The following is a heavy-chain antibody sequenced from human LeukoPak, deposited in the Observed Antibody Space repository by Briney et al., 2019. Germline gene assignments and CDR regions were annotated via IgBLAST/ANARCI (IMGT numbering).Heavy chain of an antibody. D-gene: IGHD6-13*01. CDR3: ARYSSSSGGWFDP. Sequence: ASVKVSCKASGYTFTGYYMHWVRQAPGQGLEWMGWINPNSGGTNYAQKFQGRVTMTRDTSISTANMELSRLRSGDTAVYYCARYSSSSGGWFDPWGQGTLVTVSS. CDR1: GYTFTGYY. V-gene: IGHV1-2*02. CDR2: INPNSGGT. J-gene: IGHJ5*02.